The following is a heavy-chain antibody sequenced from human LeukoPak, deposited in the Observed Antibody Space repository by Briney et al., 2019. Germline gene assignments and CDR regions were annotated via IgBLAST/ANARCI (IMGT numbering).Heavy chain of an antibody. CDR2: INHSGST. Sequence: PSETLSLTCAVYGGSFSGYYWSWIRQPPGKGLEWIGEINHSGSTNYNPSLKRRVTISVDTSKTQFSLKLSSVTAADTAVYYCARVRGSGWYRGLGYWGQGTLVTVSS. CDR1: GGSFSGYY. CDR3: ARVRGSGWYRGLGY. J-gene: IGHJ4*02. V-gene: IGHV4-34*01. D-gene: IGHD6-19*01.